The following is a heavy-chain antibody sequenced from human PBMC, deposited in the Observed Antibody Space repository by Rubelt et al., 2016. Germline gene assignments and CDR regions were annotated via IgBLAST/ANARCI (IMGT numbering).Heavy chain of an antibody. V-gene: IGHV3-48*02. CDR1: GFTFSSYG. D-gene: IGHD6-19*01. Sequence: EVQLVESGGGLVQPGRSLRLSCAASGFTFSSYGMHWVRQAPGKGLEWVSYISSSSTIYYADSVKGRFTISRDNGKNSLYLQMNSLRDEDTAMYYCAREIRTAGYGMDVWGQGTTVTVSS. J-gene: IGHJ6*02. CDR2: ISSSSTI. CDR3: AREIRTAGYGMDV.